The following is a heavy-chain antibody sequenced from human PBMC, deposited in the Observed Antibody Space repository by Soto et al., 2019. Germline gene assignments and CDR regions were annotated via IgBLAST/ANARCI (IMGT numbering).Heavy chain of an antibody. D-gene: IGHD7-27*01. J-gene: IGHJ4*02. Sequence: SETLSLTCTVYGGSVSDYYWSWVRQPAGKGLEWIGRIRPVGNTNYNPSLKSRATISVDTSKNQCSLKLTSVTAADSAVYFCARTVMPVGNLAAFDHWGQGVLVTVSS. CDR1: GGSVSDYY. CDR3: ARTVMPVGNLAAFDH. CDR2: IRPVGNT. V-gene: IGHV4-4*07.